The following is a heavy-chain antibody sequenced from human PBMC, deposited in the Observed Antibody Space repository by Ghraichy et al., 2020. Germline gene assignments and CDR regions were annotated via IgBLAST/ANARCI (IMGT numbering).Heavy chain of an antibody. Sequence: SETLSLTCAVYGGSFSGYYWSWIRQPPGKGLEWIGEVNHSGSTNYNPSLKSRVTVLVDTSKNQFSLKLSSVTAADTAVYYCAREWGYCSGGSCTADYYFYYGMDVWGQGTTVTVSS. J-gene: IGHJ6*02. CDR2: VNHSGST. V-gene: IGHV4-34*01. CDR1: GGSFSGYY. D-gene: IGHD2-15*01. CDR3: AREWGYCSGGSCTADYYFYYGMDV.